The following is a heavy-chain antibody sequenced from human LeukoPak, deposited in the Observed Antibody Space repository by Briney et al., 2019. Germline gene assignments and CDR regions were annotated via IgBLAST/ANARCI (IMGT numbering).Heavy chain of an antibody. D-gene: IGHD6-13*01. CDR3: ARGETPIAAAGIRY. CDR2: ILYDGSNK. Sequence: GRSLRLSCAASGFTFSSYAMHWVRQAPGKGLEWVAVILYDGSNKYYADSVKGRFTISRDNSKNTLYLQMNSLRAEDTAVYYCARGETPIAAAGIRYWGQGTLVTVSS. J-gene: IGHJ4*02. V-gene: IGHV3-30*04. CDR1: GFTFSSYA.